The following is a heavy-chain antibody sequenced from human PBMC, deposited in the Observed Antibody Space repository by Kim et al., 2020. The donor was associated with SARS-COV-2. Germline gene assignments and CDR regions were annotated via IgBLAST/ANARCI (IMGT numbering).Heavy chain of an antibody. V-gene: IGHV4-34*01. J-gene: IGHJ5*02. CDR2: INHSGST. D-gene: IGHD2-2*01. CDR3: ARDLVVPANNWFDP. CDR1: GGSFSGYY. Sequence: SETLSLTCAVYGGSFSGYYWSWIRQPPGKGLEWIGEINHSGSTNYNPSLKSRVTISVDTSKNQFSLKLSSVTAADTAVYYCARDLVVPANNWFDPWGQGTLVTVSS.